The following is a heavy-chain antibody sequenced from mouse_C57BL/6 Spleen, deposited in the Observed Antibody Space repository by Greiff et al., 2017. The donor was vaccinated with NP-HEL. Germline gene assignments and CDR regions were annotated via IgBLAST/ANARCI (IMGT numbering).Heavy chain of an antibody. CDR1: GYAFSSSW. J-gene: IGHJ1*03. D-gene: IGHD1-1*01. CDR2: IYPGDGDT. CDR3: ARLITTVVPHWYFDV. V-gene: IGHV1-82*01. Sequence: QVQLQQSGPELVKPGASVKISCKASGYAFSSSWMNWVKQRPGKGLEWIGRIYPGDGDTNYNGKFKGKATLTADKSSSTAYMQLSSLTSEDSAVYFCARLITTVVPHWYFDVWGTGTTVTVSS.